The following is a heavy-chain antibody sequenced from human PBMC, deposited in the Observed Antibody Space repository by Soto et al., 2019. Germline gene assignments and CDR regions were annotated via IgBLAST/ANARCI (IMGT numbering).Heavy chain of an antibody. D-gene: IGHD3-16*02. V-gene: IGHV3-23*01. J-gene: IGHJ4*02. Sequence: GGSLRLSCAASGFTFSSCAMSWVRQAPGKGLEWVSAISGSGGSTYYADSVKGRFTISRDNSKNTLYLQMNSLRAEDTAVYYCAKVSYVWGSYRAGAGFDYWGQGTLVTVSS. CDR3: AKVSYVWGSYRAGAGFDY. CDR1: GFTFSSCA. CDR2: ISGSGGST.